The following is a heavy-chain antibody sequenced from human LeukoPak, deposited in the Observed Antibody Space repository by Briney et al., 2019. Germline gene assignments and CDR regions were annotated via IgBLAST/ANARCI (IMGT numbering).Heavy chain of an antibody. CDR3: AKDRRSSGPYNWFDP. J-gene: IGHJ5*02. Sequence: GGSLRLSCAASGFTFSDYYMSWIRQAPGKGLEWVSAISGSGDDTYYADSVKGLFTISRDNSKNTLYLQMNRLRAEDTAIYYCAKDRRSSGPYNWFDPWGQGTLVTVSS. CDR1: GFTFSDYY. D-gene: IGHD3-22*01. V-gene: IGHV3-23*01. CDR2: ISGSGDDT.